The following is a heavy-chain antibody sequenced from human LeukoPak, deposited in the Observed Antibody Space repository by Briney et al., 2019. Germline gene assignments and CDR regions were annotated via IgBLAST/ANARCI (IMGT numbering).Heavy chain of an antibody. V-gene: IGHV3-23*01. D-gene: IGHD3-10*02. CDR1: GFTFSNYA. CDR3: AELGITMIGGV. J-gene: IGHJ6*04. CDR2: ISDSGGST. Sequence: GGSLRLSCAASGFTFSNYAMHWVRQAPGKGLEWVSSISDSGGSTYYADSVKGRFTISRDNSKRTLYLQMNSLRAEDTAVYYCAELGITMIGGVWGKGTTVTISS.